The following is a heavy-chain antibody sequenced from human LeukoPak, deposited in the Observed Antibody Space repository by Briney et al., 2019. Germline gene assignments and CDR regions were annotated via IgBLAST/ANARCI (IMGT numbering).Heavy chain of an antibody. D-gene: IGHD4-17*01. CDR1: GGSISSGGYY. CDR2: IFYSGST. V-gene: IGHV4-31*03. J-gene: IGHJ5*02. Sequence: SETLSLTCTVSGGSISSGGYYWSWIRQHPGKGLEWIGYIFYSGSTYYNPSLKSRVTISVDTSKNQFSLKLSSVTAADTAVYYCARGDYVSWFDPWGQGTLVTVSS. CDR3: ARGDYVSWFDP.